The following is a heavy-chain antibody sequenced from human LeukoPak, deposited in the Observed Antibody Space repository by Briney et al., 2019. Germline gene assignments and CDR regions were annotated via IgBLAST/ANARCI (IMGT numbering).Heavy chain of an antibody. J-gene: IGHJ3*02. CDR3: ATLTVTTYHDAFDI. CDR2: ISYDGINK. Sequence: QPGGSLRLSCAASGFTFSSYAMHWVRQAPGKGLEWVAVISYDGINKYYADSVKGRFTISRDNAKNTLYLQMNSLRAEDTAVYYCATLTVTTYHDAFDIWGQGTMVTVSS. D-gene: IGHD4-17*01. CDR1: GFTFSSYA. V-gene: IGHV3-30*04.